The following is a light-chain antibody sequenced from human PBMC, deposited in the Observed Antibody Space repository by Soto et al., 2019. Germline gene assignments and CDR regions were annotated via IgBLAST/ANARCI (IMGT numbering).Light chain of an antibody. CDR1: SSNIGSNT. J-gene: IGLJ1*01. CDR2: TNN. Sequence: QPVLTQPPSASGTPGQRVTISCSGSSSNIGSNTVSWYQQLPGTAPKLLIYTNNQRPSGVPDRFSGSKSGTSASLAISGLQSEDEADYYCAVWDDSLNGFFVFGTGTKLTVL. V-gene: IGLV1-44*01. CDR3: AVWDDSLNGFFV.